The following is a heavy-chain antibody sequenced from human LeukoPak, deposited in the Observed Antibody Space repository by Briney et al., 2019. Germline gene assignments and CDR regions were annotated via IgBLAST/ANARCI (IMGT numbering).Heavy chain of an antibody. V-gene: IGHV4-34*01. CDR1: GGSFSGYY. CDR3: ARGRRGYSYGYSY. J-gene: IGHJ4*02. D-gene: IGHD5-18*01. CDR2: INHSGST. Sequence: SETLSLTCAVYGGSFSGYYWSWIRQPPGKGPEWIGEINHSGSTNYNPSLKSRVTISVDTSKNQFSLKLSSVTAADTAVYYCARGRRGYSYGYSYWGQGTLVTVSS.